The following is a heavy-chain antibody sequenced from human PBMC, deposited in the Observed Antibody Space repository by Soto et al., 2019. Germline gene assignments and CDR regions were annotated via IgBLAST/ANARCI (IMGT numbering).Heavy chain of an antibody. Sequence: SETLSLTCAVSGYSISSDFHWGWIRQPPGKGLEWIGSIYHSGTTYYTQSLKSRLTMSVDTSNNHFSLKFSSVTAADSAVYYCARHGRNTMIAQLRHYAMDVWGQGATVTVSS. D-gene: IGHD3-22*01. CDR1: GYSISSDFH. J-gene: IGHJ6*02. V-gene: IGHV4-38-2*01. CDR2: IYHSGTT. CDR3: ARHGRNTMIAQLRHYAMDV.